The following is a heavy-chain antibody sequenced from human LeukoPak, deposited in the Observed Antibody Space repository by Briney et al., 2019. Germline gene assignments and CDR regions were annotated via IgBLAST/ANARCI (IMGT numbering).Heavy chain of an antibody. V-gene: IGHV3-7*04. CDR2: VKQDGSEK. Sequence: PGGSLRLSCAASGFTFSRFWMCWVRQTPGKGLEWVANVKQDGSEKYYVDSVKGRFTITRDNAKNSLYLQMNSLRAEDTAVYYCARYGNIVAAGTFDYWGQGTLVTVSS. CDR1: GFTFSRFW. J-gene: IGHJ4*02. CDR3: ARYGNIVAAGTFDY. D-gene: IGHD6-13*01.